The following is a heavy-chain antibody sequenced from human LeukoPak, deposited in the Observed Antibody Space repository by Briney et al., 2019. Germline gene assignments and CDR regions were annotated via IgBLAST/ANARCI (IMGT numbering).Heavy chain of an antibody. CDR1: GDSISSSSYY. CDR3: ARVLTYYYGSGSKAQPRKDAFDI. J-gene: IGHJ3*02. Sequence: SETLSLTCTVSGDSISSSSYYWGWIRQPPGKGLEWIGTIYYSGSTYYNPSLKSRVTISVDTSKNQFSLKLSSVTAADTAVYYCARVLTYYYGSGSKAQPRKDAFDIWGQGTMVTVSS. D-gene: IGHD3-10*01. CDR2: IYYSGST. V-gene: IGHV4-39*07.